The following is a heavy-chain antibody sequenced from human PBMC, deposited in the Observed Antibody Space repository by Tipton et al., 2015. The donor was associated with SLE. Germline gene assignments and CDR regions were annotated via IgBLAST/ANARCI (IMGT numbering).Heavy chain of an antibody. V-gene: IGHV4-34*01. CDR1: GGSFSGHY. CDR3: ARHLYDFWSGYFDY. J-gene: IGHJ4*02. Sequence: LRLSCAVYGGSFSGHYWSWIRQPPGQGLEWIGEINHSGSTNYSPSLKSRVTISVDTSRNQFSLKLRSVTAADTAVYYCARHLYDFWSGYFDYWGQGTLVTVSS. CDR2: INHSGST. D-gene: IGHD3-3*01.